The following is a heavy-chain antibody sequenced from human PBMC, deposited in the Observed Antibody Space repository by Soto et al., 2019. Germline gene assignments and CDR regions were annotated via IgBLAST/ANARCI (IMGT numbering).Heavy chain of an antibody. Sequence: GGSLRLSCAASGFTFSSYAMHWVRQAPGKGLEWVAVISYDGSNKYYADSVKGRFTISRDNAKNSLYLQMNSLRAEDTAVYYCARDPYSSSCFDYWGQGTLVTSPQ. J-gene: IGHJ4*02. CDR2: ISYDGSNK. CDR3: ARDPYSSSCFDY. V-gene: IGHV3-30-3*01. CDR1: GFTFSSYA. D-gene: IGHD6-6*01.